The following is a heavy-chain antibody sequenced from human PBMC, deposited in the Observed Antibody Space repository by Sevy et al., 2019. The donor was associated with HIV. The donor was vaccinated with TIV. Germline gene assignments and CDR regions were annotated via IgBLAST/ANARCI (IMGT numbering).Heavy chain of an antibody. CDR3: ARETSSFGEGIYYGMDV. Sequence: GGSLRLSCAASGFTFSDYNMNWVRQAPGKGLEWVSSISSISNYIYYADSVKGRFTISRDSGKNSLYLQMNSLRAEDTAVYYCARETSSFGEGIYYGMDVWGQGTTVTVSS. CDR2: ISSISNYI. CDR1: GFTFSDYN. D-gene: IGHD3-10*01. J-gene: IGHJ6*02. V-gene: IGHV3-21*01.